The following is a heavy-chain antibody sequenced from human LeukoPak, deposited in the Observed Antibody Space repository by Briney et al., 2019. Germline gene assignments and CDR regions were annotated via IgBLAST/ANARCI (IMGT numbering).Heavy chain of an antibody. V-gene: IGHV3-23*01. D-gene: IGHD2-15*01. CDR1: GFTFSDYY. Sequence: GGSLRLSCAASGFTFSDYYMSWIRQAPGKGLEWVSGISGSGYTTYYADSVKGRFTISRDNSKNTLYLQMNSLRAEDTAVYYCAKIAAGDLYCSGGSCPYYYMDVWGKGTTVTVSS. J-gene: IGHJ6*03. CDR2: ISGSGYTT. CDR3: AKIAAGDLYCSGGSCPYYYMDV.